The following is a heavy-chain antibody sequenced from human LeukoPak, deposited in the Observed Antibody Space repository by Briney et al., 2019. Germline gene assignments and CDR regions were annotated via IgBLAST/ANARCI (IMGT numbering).Heavy chain of an antibody. CDR1: GVSFSGYY. J-gene: IGHJ4*02. D-gene: IGHD1-26*01. Sequence: KPSETLSLTCAVYGVSFSGYYWSWLRQPPGKGLEWIGEINHSGSTYYNPSLKSRVTISVDTSKNQFSLKLSSVTAADTAVYYCARGTGPQWELLPNYWGQGTLVTVSS. CDR3: ARGTGPQWELLPNY. CDR2: INHSGST. V-gene: IGHV4-34*09.